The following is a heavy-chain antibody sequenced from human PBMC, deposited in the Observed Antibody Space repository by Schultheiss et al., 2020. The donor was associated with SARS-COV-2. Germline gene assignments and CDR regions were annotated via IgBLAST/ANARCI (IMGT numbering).Heavy chain of an antibody. Sequence: SETLSLTCTVSGGSVNSGSYYWSWLRQPPGKGLEWIGYIYYSGSTNYNPSLKSRVTISVDTSKNQFSLKLSSVTAADTAVYYCASGGYSGYGYWGQGTLVTVSS. CDR3: ASGGYSGYGY. J-gene: IGHJ4*02. CDR1: GGSVNSGSYY. D-gene: IGHD5-12*01. CDR2: IYYSGST. V-gene: IGHV4-61*01.